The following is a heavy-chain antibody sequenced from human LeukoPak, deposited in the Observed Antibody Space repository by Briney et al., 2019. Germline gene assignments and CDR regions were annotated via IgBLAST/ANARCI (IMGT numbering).Heavy chain of an antibody. Sequence: WESLKISRKGSGYSFHNYWIGLVRQMPGKGLEWMGIIFCRDSDNRYSLSFEGQDTISAAKSISTVYLQGSSLKASDTAMYYCAGPSSRGRGYSYGYLPDYWGQGTLVTVSS. V-gene: IGHV5-51*01. J-gene: IGHJ4*02. D-gene: IGHD5-18*01. CDR1: GYSFHNYW. CDR3: AGPSSRGRGYSYGYLPDY. CDR2: IFCRDSDN.